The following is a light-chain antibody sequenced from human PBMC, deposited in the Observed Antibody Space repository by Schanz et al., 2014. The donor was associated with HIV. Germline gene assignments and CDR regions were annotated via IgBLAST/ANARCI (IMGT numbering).Light chain of an antibody. V-gene: IGLV1-40*01. J-gene: IGLJ1*01. CDR2: GNN. CDR1: SSNIGAGYD. CDR3: QSYDSSLKSYV. Sequence: QSVLTQPPSVSGAPGQRVTISCAGSSSNIGAGYDVHWYHHLPGSAPKLLISGNNNRPSGVPDRFSGSKSGSSASLAISGLQAEDEADYYCQSYDSSLKSYVFGSGTKVTVL.